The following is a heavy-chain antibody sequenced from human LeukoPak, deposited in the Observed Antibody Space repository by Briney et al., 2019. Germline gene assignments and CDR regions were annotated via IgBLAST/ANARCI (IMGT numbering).Heavy chain of an antibody. CDR3: ANDIILPGDY. CDR2: ISYDGSNK. V-gene: IGHV3-30*18. CDR1: GFTFNIYG. D-gene: IGHD3-3*01. J-gene: IGHJ4*02. Sequence: GGSLRLSCAASGFTFNIYGMHWVRQAPGKGLEWVAVISYDGSNKYYADSVKGRFTISRDNSKDTLYLQMNSLRPEDTAVYYCANDIILPGDYWGQGTLVTVSS.